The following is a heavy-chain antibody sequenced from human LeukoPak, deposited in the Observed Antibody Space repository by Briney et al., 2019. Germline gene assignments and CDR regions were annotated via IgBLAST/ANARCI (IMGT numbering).Heavy chain of an antibody. CDR1: GFTFDDYA. D-gene: IGHD1-14*01. V-gene: IGHV3-9*01. Sequence: PGGSLRLSCVASGFTFDDYAMHWVRQVPGKGLEWVSGINWNSGIIGYADSVKGRFTISRDNAKNSLDLQMNSLRAEDTALYYCAKVYNDAFDIWGQGTMVTVSS. CDR3: AKVYNDAFDI. J-gene: IGHJ3*02. CDR2: INWNSGII.